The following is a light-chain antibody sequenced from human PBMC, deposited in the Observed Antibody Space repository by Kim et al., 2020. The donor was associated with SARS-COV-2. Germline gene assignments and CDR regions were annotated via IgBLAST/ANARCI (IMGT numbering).Light chain of an antibody. J-gene: IGKJ4*01. CDR2: DAL. CDR3: KKYKDWLLS. CDR1: QSIGTD. V-gene: IGKV3D-15*01. Sequence: EIVMTHSPATLSLSPGERATLSCRASQSIGTDFSWYQHKPGQAPRFLIYDALASATGIPARIRGSGFGTDFTLTISSLQSEDFAVYYCKKYKDWLLSFGGGPRWIS.